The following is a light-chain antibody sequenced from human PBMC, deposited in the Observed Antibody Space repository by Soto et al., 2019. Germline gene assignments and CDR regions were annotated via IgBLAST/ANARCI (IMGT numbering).Light chain of an antibody. J-gene: IGLJ3*02. Sequence: QSVLTQPASVSGSPGESIIISCTGSSSDIGAYDYVSWYQQHPDRAPKVIIFDVNDRASGVSHRFSGSKSGNTASLTISGLQAEDEAYYYCCSYTGTTSPWVFGGGTKLTVL. CDR3: CSYTGTTSPWV. CDR2: DVN. V-gene: IGLV2-14*01. CDR1: SSDIGAYDY.